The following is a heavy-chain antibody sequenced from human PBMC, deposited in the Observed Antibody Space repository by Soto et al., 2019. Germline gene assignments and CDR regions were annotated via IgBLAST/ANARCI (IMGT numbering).Heavy chain of an antibody. CDR1: GGTFSSYT. CDR3: ARFFGSYGMDV. D-gene: IGHD3-10*01. J-gene: IGHJ6*02. V-gene: IGHV1-69*02. Sequence: QVQLVQSGAEVKKPGSSVKVSCKASGGTFSSYTISWVRQAPGQGLEWMGRIIPILGIPNYAQKFQGRVTITADKATSTAYRELSSLRADDTAVYYCARFFGSYGMDVWGQGTTVTVSS. CDR2: IIPILGIP.